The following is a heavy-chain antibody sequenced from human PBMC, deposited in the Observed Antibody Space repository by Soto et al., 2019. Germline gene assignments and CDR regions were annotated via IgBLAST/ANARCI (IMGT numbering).Heavy chain of an antibody. CDR1: GYTFTNYG. D-gene: IGHD2-2*01. J-gene: IGHJ4*02. V-gene: IGHV1-18*01. Sequence: QVQLVQSGAEVKKPGASVKVSCKASGYTFTNYGITWVRQAPGQGLEWMGWISAYNGNTDYAQKLQGRVTMTTGTCPSRAYMELRSLRSDDTAVYYCARVGAYCVSASCHDYWGQGTLVTVSS. CDR3: ARVGAYCVSASCHDY. CDR2: ISAYNGNT.